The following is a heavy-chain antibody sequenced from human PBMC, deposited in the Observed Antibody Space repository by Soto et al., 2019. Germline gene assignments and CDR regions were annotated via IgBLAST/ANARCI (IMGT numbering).Heavy chain of an antibody. V-gene: IGHV1-69*13. D-gene: IGHD5-18*01. Sequence: SVKVSCKASGCTFSSYAISWVRQAPGQGLKWMGGIIPIFGTANYAQKFQGRVTITADESTSTAYMELSSLRSEDTAVYYCARDRRWAVDTAMPSLAPFDIWGQGTMVIVSS. CDR3: ARDRRWAVDTAMPSLAPFDI. J-gene: IGHJ3*02. CDR2: IIPIFGTA. CDR1: GCTFSSYA.